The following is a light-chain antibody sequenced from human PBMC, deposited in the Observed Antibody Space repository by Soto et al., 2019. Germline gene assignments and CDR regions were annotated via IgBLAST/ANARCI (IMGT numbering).Light chain of an antibody. CDR1: QSINKN. CDR2: GAS. V-gene: IGKV1-39*01. Sequence: DIQMAQSPFSLSAYVGDTVTISCRASQSINKNLNWYQQKSGKAPNLLIYGASNFQSGVPSRFRGSGSGTDFNLAITDLQPEDFAPYYCQQSFHTPYTFGQGTKLEI. J-gene: IGKJ2*01. CDR3: QQSFHTPYT.